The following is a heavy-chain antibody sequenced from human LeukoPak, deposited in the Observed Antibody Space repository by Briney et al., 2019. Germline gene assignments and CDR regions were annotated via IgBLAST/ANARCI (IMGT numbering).Heavy chain of an antibody. V-gene: IGHV4-59*08. CDR3: ARHPFATPFDY. J-gene: IGHJ4*02. CDR2: VYYSGDT. D-gene: IGHD2-15*01. Sequence: SETLSLTCTVSGGSMKSYYWNWIRQPPGKGLEWIGYVYYSGDTNYNPSLKSRVTMSLDTSKNQVSLRLSSVTAADTAVYYCARHPFATPFDYWGRGTLLTVSS. CDR1: GGSMKSYY.